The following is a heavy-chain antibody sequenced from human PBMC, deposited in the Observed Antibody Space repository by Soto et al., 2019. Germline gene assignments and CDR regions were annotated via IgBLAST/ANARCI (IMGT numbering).Heavy chain of an antibody. CDR2: IIPIFGTA. CDR1: GGTFSSYA. Sequence: ASVKVSCKASGGTFSSYAISWVRQAPGQGLEWMGGIIPIFGTANYAQKFQGRVTITADESTSTAYMELSSLRSEDTAVYYCARGSRIAARSPNYYYGMDVWGQGTTVTVSS. J-gene: IGHJ6*02. V-gene: IGHV1-69*13. CDR3: ARGSRIAARSPNYYYGMDV. D-gene: IGHD6-6*01.